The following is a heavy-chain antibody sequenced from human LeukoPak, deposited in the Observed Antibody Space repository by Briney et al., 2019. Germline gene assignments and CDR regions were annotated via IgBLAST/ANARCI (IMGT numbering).Heavy chain of an antibody. CDR3: AKEGRVGASVYFQH. CDR2: ISGSGGST. Sequence: GGSLRLSCAASGFTFSSYATSWVRQAPGKGLEWVSGISGSGGSTYADSVKGRFTISRDNSKNTLYLQMNSLRAEDTAVYYCAKEGRVGASVYFQHWGQGTVVAVSS. CDR1: GFTFSSYA. D-gene: IGHD1-26*01. V-gene: IGHV3-23*01. J-gene: IGHJ1*01.